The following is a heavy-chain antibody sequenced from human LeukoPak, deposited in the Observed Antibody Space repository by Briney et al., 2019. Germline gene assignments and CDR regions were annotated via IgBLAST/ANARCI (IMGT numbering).Heavy chain of an antibody. V-gene: IGHV3-23*01. CDR1: VCSIRRYV. CDR3: AKVDSSERSGIWTAFDV. D-gene: IGHD3-3*01. CDR2: INGRRTST. J-gene: IGHJ3*01. Sequence: GRWLMVSCGASVCSIRRYVMSWVRKAPWMGLELVSDINGRRTSTPYAESVKGRFSISRDNSKRTVSRQLNSLTPEETAVYYWAKVDSSERSGIWTAFDVWGRGTMVTVSS.